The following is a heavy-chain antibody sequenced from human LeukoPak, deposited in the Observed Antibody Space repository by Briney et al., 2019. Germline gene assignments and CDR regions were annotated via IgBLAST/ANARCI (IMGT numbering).Heavy chain of an antibody. CDR2: IHTSGST. CDR3: ARSFLSNWYYFDN. V-gene: IGHV4-4*07. Sequence: PSETLSLTCTVSGDSISSYYWSWIRQPAGKGLEWIGRIHTSGSTNYNPSLKSRVTMSVDTSKNQFSLKLNSVTAADTAVYYCARSFLSNWYYFDNWGQGTLVTVSS. D-gene: IGHD6-13*01. CDR1: GDSISSYY. J-gene: IGHJ4*02.